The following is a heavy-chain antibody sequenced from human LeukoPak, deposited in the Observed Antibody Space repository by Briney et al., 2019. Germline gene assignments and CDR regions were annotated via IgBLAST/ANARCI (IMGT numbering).Heavy chain of an antibody. CDR1: RFTFDDYA. CDR3: AKDVISSGWYYFDY. D-gene: IGHD6-19*01. CDR2: ISWNSGSI. V-gene: IGHV3-9*01. Sequence: PGGSLRLSCAASRFTFDDYAMHWVRQAPGKGLEWVSGISWNSGSIGYADPVKGRFTISRDNAKNSLYLQMNSLRAEDTALYYCAKDVISSGWYYFDYWGQGTLVTVSS. J-gene: IGHJ4*02.